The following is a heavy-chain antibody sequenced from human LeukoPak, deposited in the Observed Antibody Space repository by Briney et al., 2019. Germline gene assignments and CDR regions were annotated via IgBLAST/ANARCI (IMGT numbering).Heavy chain of an antibody. V-gene: IGHV4-59*01. CDR3: ARRVQMSSGSPTSNTWLDP. CDR1: GDSISSYY. D-gene: IGHD3-10*01. Sequence: PSETLSLTCIVSGDSISSYYWNWIRQPPGKGLEWIGHIHCSGSSNYNPSLKSRVTISVDTAKNQFSLKLISVTAADTAVYYCARRVQMSSGSPTSNTWLDPWGQGTLVTVSS. J-gene: IGHJ5*02. CDR2: IHCSGSS.